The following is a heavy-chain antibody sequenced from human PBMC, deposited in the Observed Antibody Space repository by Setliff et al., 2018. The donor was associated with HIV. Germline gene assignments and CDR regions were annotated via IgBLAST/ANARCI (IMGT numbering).Heavy chain of an antibody. Sequence: QPGGSLRLSCAASRFDFNNYWMCWVRQAPGKGLEWVANIGQDGSEKNYVDSVKGRFTISRDNAKNSMDLQMNSLRAEDTAIYYCARKLRPGHGVDVWGQGTTVTVS. J-gene: IGHJ6*02. CDR3: ARKLRPGHGVDV. CDR2: IGQDGSEK. D-gene: IGHD3-10*01. V-gene: IGHV3-7*01. CDR1: RFDFNNYW.